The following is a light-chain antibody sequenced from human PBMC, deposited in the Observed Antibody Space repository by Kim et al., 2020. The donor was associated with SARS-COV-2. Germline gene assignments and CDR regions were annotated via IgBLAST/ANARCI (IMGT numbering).Light chain of an antibody. CDR2: QDS. V-gene: IGLV3-1*01. Sequence: SYELTQPPSVSVSPGQTASITCSGDNLGDKYACWYQQKPGQSPVLVIYQDSKRPSGIPERFSGSNSGNTATLTISGTQAMDEADYYCQAWDSSTADVVFG. CDR1: NLGDKY. J-gene: IGLJ2*01. CDR3: QAWDSSTADVV.